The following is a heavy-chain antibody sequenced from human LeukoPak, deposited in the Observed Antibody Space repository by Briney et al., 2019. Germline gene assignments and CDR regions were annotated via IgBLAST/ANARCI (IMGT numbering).Heavy chain of an antibody. Sequence: VASVKVSCKASGYTFTGYYMHWARQAPGQGLEWMGWINPNSGGTNYAQKFQGRVTMTRDTSISTAYMELSRLRSDDTAVYYCAKSFPGTAAGTEGGTPNFDYWGQGTLVTVSS. V-gene: IGHV1-2*02. CDR2: INPNSGGT. CDR1: GYTFTGYY. CDR3: AKSFPGTAAGTEGGTPNFDY. J-gene: IGHJ4*02. D-gene: IGHD6-13*01.